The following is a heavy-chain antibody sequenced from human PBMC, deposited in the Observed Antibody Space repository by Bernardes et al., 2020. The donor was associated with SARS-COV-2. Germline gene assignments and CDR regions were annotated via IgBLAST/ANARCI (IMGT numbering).Heavy chain of an antibody. Sequence: ASVKVSCKASGYTFISYYIHWVRQAPGQGLEWMGIINPSGGSTTYAQKFQGRVTMTRDTSTTTVYMELSSLRSEDTAVYYCARLQWPGYDYSDYWGQGTLVTVSS. D-gene: IGHD6-19*01. CDR1: GYTFISYY. CDR2: INPSGGST. CDR3: ARLQWPGYDYSDY. V-gene: IGHV1-46*01. J-gene: IGHJ4*02.